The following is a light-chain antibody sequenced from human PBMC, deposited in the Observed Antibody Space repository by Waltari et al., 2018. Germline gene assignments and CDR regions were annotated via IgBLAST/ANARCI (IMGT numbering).Light chain of an antibody. Sequence: SVLTQPPSASATPGQRVTISCSGGRSNVGSHAVNWSQQLPGSGPKLLMYSHNQRPSWVPDRFSASKSGTSASLAISGLQSEDEADYYCAAWDDSLNGYVFGSGTKVTAL. J-gene: IGLJ1*01. CDR1: RSNVGSHA. CDR2: SHN. V-gene: IGLV1-44*01. CDR3: AAWDDSLNGYV.